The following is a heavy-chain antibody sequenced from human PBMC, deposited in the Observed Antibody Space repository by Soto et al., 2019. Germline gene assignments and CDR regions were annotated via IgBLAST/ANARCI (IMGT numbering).Heavy chain of an antibody. CDR3: ARRIAVAGKSAFDI. CDR2: IYYSGST. D-gene: IGHD6-13*01. CDR1: GGSISSYY. J-gene: IGHJ3*02. Sequence: QVQLQESGPGLVKPSETLSLPCTVSGGSISSYYWSWIRQPPGKGLEWIGYIYYSGSTNYNPSLKSRVTISVDTSKNQFSLKLSSVTAADTAVYYCARRIAVAGKSAFDIWGQGTMVTVSS. V-gene: IGHV4-59*01.